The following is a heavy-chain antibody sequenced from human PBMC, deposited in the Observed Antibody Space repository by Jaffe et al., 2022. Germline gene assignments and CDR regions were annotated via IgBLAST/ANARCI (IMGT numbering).Heavy chain of an antibody. CDR1: GFTFSSYA. Sequence: EVQLLESGGGLVQPGGSLRLSCAASGFTFSSYAMTWVRRAPGKGLEWVSGISGSDETTYYADSMKGRFTISRDNSMNTLYLQMNSLRPEDTAIYYCAKGPYDYIWLNYRYTGGYFDSWGQGTLVTVSS. CDR2: ISGSDETT. CDR3: AKGPYDYIWLNYRYTGGYFDS. D-gene: IGHD3-16*02. V-gene: IGHV3-23*01. J-gene: IGHJ4*02.